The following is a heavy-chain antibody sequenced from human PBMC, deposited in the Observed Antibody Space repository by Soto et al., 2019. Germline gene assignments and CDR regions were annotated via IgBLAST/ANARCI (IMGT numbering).Heavy chain of an antibody. V-gene: IGHV4-39*01. CDR3: ARSMGELSLHDY. D-gene: IGHD3-16*02. CDR1: GGSISSSSYY. Sequence: LPETLSLTCTVSGGSISSSSYYWGWIRQPPGKGLEWIGSIYYSGSTYYNPSLKSRVTISVDTSKNQFSLKLSSVTAADTAVYYCARSMGELSLHDYWGQGTLVTVSS. J-gene: IGHJ4*02. CDR2: IYYSGST.